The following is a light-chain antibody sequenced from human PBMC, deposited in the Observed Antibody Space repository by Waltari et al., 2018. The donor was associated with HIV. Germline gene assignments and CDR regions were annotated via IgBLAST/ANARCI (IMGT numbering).Light chain of an antibody. V-gene: IGKV3-11*01. Sequence: EIVLTQSPATLSLSPGDRATISCRASQSVGNYLAWYQQKPGQAPRLLIYDASNRATGIPARFSGSGSGTDFTLTISSLEPEDFAVYYCQQRTNWPPYSFGQGTKLESK. J-gene: IGKJ2*03. CDR3: QQRTNWPPYS. CDR1: QSVGNY. CDR2: DAS.